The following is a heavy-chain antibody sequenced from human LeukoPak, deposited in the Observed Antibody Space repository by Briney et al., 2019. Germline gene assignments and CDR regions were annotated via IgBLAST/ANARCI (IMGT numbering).Heavy chain of an antibody. CDR2: INPNSGGT. J-gene: IGHJ4*02. V-gene: IGHV1-2*02. CDR3: ARGGGGLAY. CDR1: GYTFTSYY. Sequence: ASVKVSCKASGYTFTSYYMHWVRQAPEQGLEWMGWINPNSGGTNYAQKFQGRVTMTRDTSISTAYMELTSLTSDDTAVYFCARGGGGLAYWGPGTLDTVSS. D-gene: IGHD2-15*01.